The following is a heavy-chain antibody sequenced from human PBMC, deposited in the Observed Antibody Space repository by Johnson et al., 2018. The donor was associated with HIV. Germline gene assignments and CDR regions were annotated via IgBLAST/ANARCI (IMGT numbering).Heavy chain of an antibody. CDR1: GFTVSSNN. CDR2: IISGGTT. CDR3: ARDALESPWGFDV. V-gene: IGHV3-66*01. Sequence: VQLVESGGGLVQPGGSLRLSCAASGFTVSSNNMSWVRQVPGKGLEWVSLIISGGTTYYADSVKGRFIISRDESNNTLYLQMNSLRADDTAIYYCARDALESPWGFDVWGQGTIVSVSS. J-gene: IGHJ3*01. D-gene: IGHD7-27*01.